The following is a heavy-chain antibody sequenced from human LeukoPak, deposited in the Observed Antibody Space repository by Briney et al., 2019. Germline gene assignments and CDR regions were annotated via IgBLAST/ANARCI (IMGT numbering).Heavy chain of an antibody. V-gene: IGHV3-74*01. J-gene: IGHJ4*02. CDR1: GFTFSTYW. D-gene: IGHD3-22*01. CDR2: INSDGSGT. CDR3: ARDFYDSNGFSLGYYFDY. Sequence: GGSLRLSCAASGFTFSTYWMHWVRQAPGKGLVWVSRINSDGSGTIYADSVKGRFTISRDNAKNTVYLQMSSLRVEDTAVYYCARDFYDSNGFSLGYYFDYWGQGTLVTVSS.